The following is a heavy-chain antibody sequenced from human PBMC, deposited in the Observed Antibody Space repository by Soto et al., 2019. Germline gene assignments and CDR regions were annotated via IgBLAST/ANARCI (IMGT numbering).Heavy chain of an antibody. CDR1: GGSISSGGYY. J-gene: IGHJ6*02. D-gene: IGHD6-13*01. Sequence: SETLSLTCTVSGGSISSGGYYWSWIRQHPGKGLEWIGYIYYSGSTYYNPSLKSRVTISVDTSKNQFSLKLSSVTAADTAVYYCARVAAGTTRYYYGMDVWGQGTTVTVSS. V-gene: IGHV4-31*03. CDR2: IYYSGST. CDR3: ARVAAGTTRYYYGMDV.